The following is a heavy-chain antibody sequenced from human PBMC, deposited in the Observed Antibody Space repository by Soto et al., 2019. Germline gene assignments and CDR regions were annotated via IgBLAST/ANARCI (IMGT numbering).Heavy chain of an antibody. J-gene: IGHJ4*02. CDR1: GYTFTTSG. CDR3: TRAGASAWNCVSTSS. D-gene: IGHD1-7*01. CDR2: ISAKSGNT. Sequence: QLVQSGAEVKKPGASVKVSCKASGYTFTTSGFNWVRQAPGQGLEWMGWISAKSGNTNYAQKLQGRVTMATDTSTSTVYMELKSLTSDDTAIYYCTRAGASAWNCVSTSSWGQGTLVTVSS. V-gene: IGHV1-18*04.